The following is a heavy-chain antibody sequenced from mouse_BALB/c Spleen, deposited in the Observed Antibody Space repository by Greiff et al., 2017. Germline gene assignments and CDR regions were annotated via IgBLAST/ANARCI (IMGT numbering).Heavy chain of an antibody. D-gene: IGHD3-1*01. V-gene: IGHV3-6*02. CDR2: ISYDGSN. CDR3: ARDGSSGPFAY. J-gene: IGHJ3*01. CDR1: GYSITSGYY. Sequence: EVKLQESGPGLVKPSQSLSLTCSVTGYSITSGYYWTWIRQFPGNKLEWMGYISYDGSNNYNPSLKNRISITRDTSKNQFFLKLNSVTTEDTATYYCARDGSSGPFAYWGQGTLVTVSA.